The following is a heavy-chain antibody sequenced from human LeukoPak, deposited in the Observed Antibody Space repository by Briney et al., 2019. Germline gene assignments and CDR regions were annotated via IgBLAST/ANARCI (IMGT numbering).Heavy chain of an antibody. D-gene: IGHD2-2*01. J-gene: IGHJ4*02. CDR2: IYTSGST. CDR3: ARGRSDIVVVPAATIAYYFDY. CDR1: GGSISSYY. Sequence: SETLSLTCAVSGGSISSYYWSWIRQPAGKGLEWIGRIYTSGSTNYNPSLKSRVTISVDTSKNQFSLKLSSVTAADTAVYYCARGRSDIVVVPAATIAYYFDYWGQGTLVTVSS. V-gene: IGHV4-4*07.